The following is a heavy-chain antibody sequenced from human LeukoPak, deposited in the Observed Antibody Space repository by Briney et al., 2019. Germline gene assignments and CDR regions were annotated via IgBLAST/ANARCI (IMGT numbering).Heavy chain of an antibody. CDR3: ATDDSSGYYSGY. D-gene: IGHD3-22*01. CDR2: ISGSGGST. Sequence: GGSLRLSCAASGFTFSSYAMSWVRQAPGKGLEWVSAISGSGGSTYYADSVKGRFTISRDNAKNSLYLQMNSLRAEDTAFYYCATDDSSGYYSGYWGQGTLVTVSS. J-gene: IGHJ4*02. CDR1: GFTFSSYA. V-gene: IGHV3-23*01.